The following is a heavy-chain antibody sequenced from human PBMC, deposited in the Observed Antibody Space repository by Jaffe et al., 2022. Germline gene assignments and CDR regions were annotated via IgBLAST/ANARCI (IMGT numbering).Heavy chain of an antibody. CDR3: AAVPFGYSNSWYFFDI. CDR2: IYHSGTT. Sequence: QVHLQESGPGLVTPSGTLSLTCAVSGGSITTNNWWTWIRQPPGKGLEWIGEIYHSGTTNYNPSLKSRVTMSLDKSNNQFSLELRSVTAADTAAYYCAAVPFGYSNSWYFFDIWGQGTMVTVSS. D-gene: IGHD6-13*01. V-gene: IGHV4-4*02. J-gene: IGHJ3*02. CDR1: GGSITTNNW.